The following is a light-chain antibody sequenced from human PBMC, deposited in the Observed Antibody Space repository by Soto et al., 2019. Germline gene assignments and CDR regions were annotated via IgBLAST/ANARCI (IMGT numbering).Light chain of an antibody. Sequence: SALTQPASVSGSPGQSITISCTGTSSDVGGYNYVSWYQQHPGKAPKLMIYEVTNRPSGVSDRFAGSKSGNTSALTISGLQAEDVADYYCSSYTGSSTLYVFGTGTKLTVL. CDR1: SSDVGGYNY. CDR2: EVT. J-gene: IGLJ1*01. CDR3: SSYTGSSTLYV. V-gene: IGLV2-14*01.